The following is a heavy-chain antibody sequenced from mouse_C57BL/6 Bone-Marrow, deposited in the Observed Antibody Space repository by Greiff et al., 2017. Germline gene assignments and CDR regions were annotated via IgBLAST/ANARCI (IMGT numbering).Heavy chain of an antibody. CDR2: IYPGDGDP. CDR1: GYAFSSYW. Sequence: QVQLQQSGAELVKPGASVKISCKASGYAFSSYWLNWVKQRPGKSLEWIGQIYPGDGDPNYNGTFKGKATLTADKYSSTAYIQLSSLTSDDSAVYCCARGAYWGQGTLVTVSA. V-gene: IGHV1-80*01. CDR3: ARGAY. J-gene: IGHJ3*01.